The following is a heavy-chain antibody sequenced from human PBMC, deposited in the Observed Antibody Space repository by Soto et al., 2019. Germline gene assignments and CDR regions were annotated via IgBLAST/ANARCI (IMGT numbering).Heavy chain of an antibody. D-gene: IGHD2-15*01. J-gene: IGHJ5*02. CDR1: GFTFSSYA. Sequence: GGSLRLSCAASGFTFSSYAMSWVRQAPGKGLEWVSAISGSGGSTYYADSVKGRFTISRDNSKNTLYLQMNSLRAEDTAGYYCAKDMDMVVVVAATPGPTGFDPWGQGTLVTVSS. CDR2: ISGSGGST. V-gene: IGHV3-23*01. CDR3: AKDMDMVVVVAATPGPTGFDP.